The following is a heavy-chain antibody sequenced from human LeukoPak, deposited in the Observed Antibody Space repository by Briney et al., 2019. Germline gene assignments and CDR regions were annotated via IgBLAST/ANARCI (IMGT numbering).Heavy chain of an antibody. CDR1: GGSFSGYY. V-gene: IGHV4-34*01. D-gene: IGHD2-2*01. Sequence: PSETLSLTCAVYGGSFSGYYWSWICKRQAKGLGWNGEINNSGTTNNNPSLTRRVIVSVDTSKNQFSLRLSSVTAADTAVYYCARGRMPVPGEYQLQPPLWWGQGTLVTVSS. CDR3: ARGRMPVPGEYQLQPPLW. CDR2: INNSGTT. J-gene: IGHJ4*02.